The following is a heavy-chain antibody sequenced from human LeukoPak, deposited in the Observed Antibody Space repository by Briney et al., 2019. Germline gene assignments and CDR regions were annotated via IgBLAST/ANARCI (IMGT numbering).Heavy chain of an antibody. J-gene: IGHJ4*02. CDR3: AVNYGETYGDYPPHPHY. V-gene: IGHV1-24*01. D-gene: IGHD4-17*01. Sequence: ASVKVSCTVSGYTLTELSMHWVRQASGKGLEWMGGFDPEDGETIYAQKFQGRVTLTEDTSTDTAYMELSSLRSEDTAVYYCAVNYGETYGDYPPHPHYWGQGTLVTVSS. CDR2: FDPEDGET. CDR1: GYTLTELS.